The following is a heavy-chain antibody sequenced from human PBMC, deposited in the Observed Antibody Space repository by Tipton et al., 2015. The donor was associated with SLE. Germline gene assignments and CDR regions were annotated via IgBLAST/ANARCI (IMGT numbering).Heavy chain of an antibody. CDR3: ARDNLAVTGNFDY. Sequence: TLSLTCTVSGGSISSGSYYWSWLRQPAGKGLEWIGHIYTSGRTNYNPPLKSRVTISVDTSKNRFSLKLSSVTAADTAVYYCARDNLAVTGNFDYWGQGTLVTVSS. CDR1: GGSISSGSYY. CDR2: IYTSGRT. V-gene: IGHV4-61*09. D-gene: IGHD2-21*02. J-gene: IGHJ4*02.